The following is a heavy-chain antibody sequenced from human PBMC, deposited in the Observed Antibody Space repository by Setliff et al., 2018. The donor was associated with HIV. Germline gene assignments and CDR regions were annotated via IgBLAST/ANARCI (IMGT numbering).Heavy chain of an antibody. CDR3: ATASGYDLFMGAFDI. D-gene: IGHD5-12*01. CDR1: GGSFSGYY. J-gene: IGHJ3*02. CDR2: INQSGGI. V-gene: IGHV4-34*01. Sequence: SETLSLTCAVSGGSFSGYYWSRIRQPPGKGLEWIGEINQSGGINYNPSLKSRVTISIDTFKNQFSMKLYSVTAADTAVYYCATASGYDLFMGAFDIWGQGTMVTVS.